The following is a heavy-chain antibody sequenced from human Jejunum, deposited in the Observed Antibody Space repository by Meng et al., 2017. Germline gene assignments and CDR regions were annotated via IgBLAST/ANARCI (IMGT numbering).Heavy chain of an antibody. D-gene: IGHD7-27*01. CDR1: GGSVSSSGYQ. Sequence: GQLQESGPGLVRPSETPSLLCAVSGGSVSSSGYQWGWIRQPPGKGLEWIGYASTNYNPSLKSRVTISVDTSKNQFSLKLTSVTAADTAVYYCARDHWGSLDYWGQGVLVTVSS. V-gene: IGHV4-61*08. CDR3: ARDHWGSLDY. J-gene: IGHJ4*02. CDR2: AST.